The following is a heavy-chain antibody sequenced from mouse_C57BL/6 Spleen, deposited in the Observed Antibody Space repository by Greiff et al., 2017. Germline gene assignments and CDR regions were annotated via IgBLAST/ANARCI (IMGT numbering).Heavy chain of an antibody. V-gene: IGHV1-59*01. Sequence: QVHVKQPGAELVRPGTSVKLSCKASGYTFTSYWMHWVKQRPGQGLEWIGVIDPSDSYTNYNQKFKGKATLTVDTSSSTAYMQLSSLTSEDSAVYYCASNGVFDYWGQGTTLTVSS. J-gene: IGHJ2*01. CDR2: IDPSDSYT. CDR1: GYTFTSYW. CDR3: ASNGVFDY.